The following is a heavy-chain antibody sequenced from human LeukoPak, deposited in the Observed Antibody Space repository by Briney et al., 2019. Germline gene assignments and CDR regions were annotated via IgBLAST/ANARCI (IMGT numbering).Heavy chain of an antibody. CDR2: ISSSGGTI. J-gene: IGHJ3*01. CDR1: GFTFSTCS. CDR3: AKADEYGDYGGR. D-gene: IGHD4-17*01. Sequence: GGSLRLSCAASGFTFSTCSMHWVRQAPGKGLEWVSYISSSGGTIYYADSVKGRLTISRDNSKNTLYLQMNSLRAEDTAVYYCAKADEYGDYGGRWGQGTMVTVSS. V-gene: IGHV3-48*01.